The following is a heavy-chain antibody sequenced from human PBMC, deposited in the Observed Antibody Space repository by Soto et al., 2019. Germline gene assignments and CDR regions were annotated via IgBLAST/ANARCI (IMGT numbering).Heavy chain of an antibody. D-gene: IGHD2-8*01. V-gene: IGHV3-23*01. CDR2: ISGSGDGT. Sequence: GGSLRLSCAASGFSVSDYAMSWVRQAPGKGLEWVSSISGSGDGTYYGDSVKGRFTLSRDTSQKTLYLQMNNLRGEDTAVYFCTKSRRSVLMVYGFGRMDVCGRGTTVTVSS. CDR1: GFSVSDYA. J-gene: IGHJ6*02. CDR3: TKSRRSVLMVYGFGRMDV.